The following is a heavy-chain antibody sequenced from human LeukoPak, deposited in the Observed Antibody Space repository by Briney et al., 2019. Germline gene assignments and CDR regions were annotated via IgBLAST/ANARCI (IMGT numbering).Heavy chain of an antibody. Sequence: SQTLCLTCAVSGGSISSGGYSWSWIRQPPEKGLEWIGYIYHSGSTYYNPSLKRRVTISVDRSKNQFSLKLSSVTAADTAVYYCARHVSNWFDPWGQGTLVTVSS. D-gene: IGHD3-16*01. CDR3: ARHVSNWFDP. J-gene: IGHJ5*02. CDR2: IYHSGST. V-gene: IGHV4-30-2*01. CDR1: GGSISSGGYS.